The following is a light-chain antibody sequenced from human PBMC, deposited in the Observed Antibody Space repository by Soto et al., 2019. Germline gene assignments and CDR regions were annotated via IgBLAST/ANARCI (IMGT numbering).Light chain of an antibody. CDR2: DSS. CDR3: QQRSVWPLT. Sequence: EIVLTQFPATLSLSPGDGATPSCRASQSVSSYLAWYQQKRGQAPRLLIYDSSNRATGIPARFSGSGSGTDFSLIISSLEPEDFAVYYCQQRSVWPLTFGGGTKVDIK. CDR1: QSVSSY. J-gene: IGKJ4*01. V-gene: IGKV3-11*01.